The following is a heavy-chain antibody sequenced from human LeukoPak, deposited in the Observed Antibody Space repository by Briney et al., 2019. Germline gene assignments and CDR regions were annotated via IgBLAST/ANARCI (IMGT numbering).Heavy chain of an antibody. J-gene: IGHJ4*02. CDR1: GGTFSSYA. D-gene: IGHD6-6*01. Sequence: SVKVSCKASGGTFSSYAISWVRQAPGQGLEWMGGIIPIFGTANYAQKFQGRVTITADESMSTAYMELSSLRSEDTAVYYCATYIAARLAFDYWGQGTLVTVSS. V-gene: IGHV1-69*13. CDR2: IIPIFGTA. CDR3: ATYIAARLAFDY.